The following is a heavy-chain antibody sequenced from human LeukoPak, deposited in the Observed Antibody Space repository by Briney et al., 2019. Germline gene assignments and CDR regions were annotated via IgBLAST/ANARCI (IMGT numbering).Heavy chain of an antibody. CDR2: ISSSSSTI. CDR3: ARHGIAAAADI. D-gene: IGHD6-13*01. Sequence: GGSLRLSCAASGFTFSSYSMNWVRQAPGKGLEWVSYISSSSSTIYYADSVKGRFTISRDNAKNSLYLQMNSLRAEDTAVYYCARHGIAAAADIWGQGTMVTVSS. J-gene: IGHJ3*02. CDR1: GFTFSSYS. V-gene: IGHV3-48*01.